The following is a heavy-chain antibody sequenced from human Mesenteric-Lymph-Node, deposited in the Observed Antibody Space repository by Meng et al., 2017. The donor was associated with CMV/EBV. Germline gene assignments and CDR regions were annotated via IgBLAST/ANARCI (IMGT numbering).Heavy chain of an antibody. J-gene: IGHJ4*02. CDR3: ARGRAAAGTRPFDY. CDR1: GYTFTGYY. D-gene: IGHD6-13*01. Sequence: ASVKVSCKASGYTFTGYYMHWVRQAPGQGLEWMGWINPNSGGTNYAQKFQGRVTISVDTSKNQFSLKLSSVTAADTAVYYCARGRAAAGTRPFDYWGQGTLVTVSS. CDR2: INPNSGGT. V-gene: IGHV1-2*02.